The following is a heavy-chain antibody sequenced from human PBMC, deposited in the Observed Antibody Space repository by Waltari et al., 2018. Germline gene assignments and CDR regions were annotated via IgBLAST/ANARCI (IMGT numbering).Heavy chain of an antibody. CDR3: ARDLTEGKGNWFDP. Sequence: QVQLQQSGPGLVKPSQTLSLTCAISGDSVPSNDATWAWVRQSPSRGLEWLGRTYYRSKWFYDYPLSVRSRISINPDTSKNQFSLQLNSVTPEDTAVYYCARDLTEGKGNWFDPWGQGTLVTVSS. D-gene: IGHD3-10*01. V-gene: IGHV6-1*01. J-gene: IGHJ5*02. CDR1: GDSVPSNDAT. CDR2: TYYRSKWFY.